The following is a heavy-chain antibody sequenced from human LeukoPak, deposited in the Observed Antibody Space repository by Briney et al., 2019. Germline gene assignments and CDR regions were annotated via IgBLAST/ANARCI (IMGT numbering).Heavy chain of an antibody. Sequence: PGGSLRLSCAASGFTSSSYAMSWVRQAPGKGLEWVSAISGSGGSTYYADSLKGRFTISRDNSKNTLYLQMNSLRAEDTAVYYCAKGGTGYSGYVVDYWGQGTLVTVSS. J-gene: IGHJ4*02. D-gene: IGHD5-12*01. CDR3: AKGGTGYSGYVVDY. V-gene: IGHV3-23*01. CDR2: ISGSGGST. CDR1: GFTSSSYA.